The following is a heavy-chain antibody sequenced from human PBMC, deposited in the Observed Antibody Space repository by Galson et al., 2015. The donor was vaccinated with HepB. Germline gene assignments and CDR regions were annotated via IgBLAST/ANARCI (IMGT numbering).Heavy chain of an antibody. V-gene: IGHV7-4-1*02. J-gene: IGHJ2*01. Sequence: SVKVSCKASGYTFTSSAMNWVRQAPGQGLEWMGWINTNTGNPTYAQGFTGRFVFSLDTSVSTAYLQISSLKAEDTAVYYCARVARVVVTAIRNVWYFDLWGRGTLVTVSS. D-gene: IGHD2-21*02. CDR2: INTNTGNP. CDR1: GYTFTSSA. CDR3: ARVARVVVTAIRNVWYFDL.